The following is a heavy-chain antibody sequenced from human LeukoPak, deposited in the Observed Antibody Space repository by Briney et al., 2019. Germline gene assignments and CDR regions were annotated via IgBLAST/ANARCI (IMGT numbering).Heavy chain of an antibody. J-gene: IGHJ3*02. D-gene: IGHD2-15*01. CDR2: ISGSGGST. CDR1: GYTFSRHG. CDR3: FSGPDAFDI. Sequence: PGGSLRLSYAASGYTFSRHGIHWVRQAPGKGLEWVSAISGSGGSTYYADSVKGRFTISRDNSKNTLYLQMNSLRAEDTAVYYCFSGPDAFDIWGQGTMVTVSS. V-gene: IGHV3-23*01.